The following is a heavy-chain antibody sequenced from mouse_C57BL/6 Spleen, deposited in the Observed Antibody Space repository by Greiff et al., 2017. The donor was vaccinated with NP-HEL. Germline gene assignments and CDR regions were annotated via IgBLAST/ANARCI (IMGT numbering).Heavy chain of an antibody. CDR3: ARGTGRTWFAY. V-gene: IGHV1-9*01. CDR2: ILPGSGST. Sequence: VQLQQSGAELMKPGASVKLSCKATGYTFTGYWIEWVKQRPGHGLEWIGEILPGSGSTNYNEKFKGKATLTADTSSNTAYMQLSSLTTEDSAIYYCARGTGRTWFAYWGQGTLVTVSA. J-gene: IGHJ3*01. CDR1: GYTFTGYW. D-gene: IGHD4-1*01.